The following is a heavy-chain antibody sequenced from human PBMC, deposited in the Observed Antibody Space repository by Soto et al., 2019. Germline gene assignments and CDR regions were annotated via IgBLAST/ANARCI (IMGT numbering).Heavy chain of an antibody. J-gene: IGHJ6*03. V-gene: IGHV3-53*04. CDR1: GFTVSSNY. CDR2: IYSGGST. Sequence: HPGGSLRLSCAASGFTVSSNYMSWVRQAPGKGLEWVSIIYSGGSTYYADSVKGRFTISRHNPKNTLYLQMNSLRGEDTAVYYCARSLNYYYYLDVWGKGTTVTVSS. D-gene: IGHD3-16*02. CDR3: ARSLNYYYYLDV.